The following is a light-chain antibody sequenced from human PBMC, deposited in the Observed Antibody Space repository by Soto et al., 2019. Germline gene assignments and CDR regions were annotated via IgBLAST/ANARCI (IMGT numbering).Light chain of an antibody. V-gene: IGLV2-11*01. CDR1: SSDVGGYNY. Sequence: QSALTQPRSVSGSPGQSVTISCTGTSSDVGGYNYVSWYHQHPGKAPKLMIYDVSKRPSGVPDRFSGSKSGNTASLTISGLQAEDEADYYCCSYAGSYTVVFGGGTK. J-gene: IGLJ2*01. CDR3: CSYAGSYTVV. CDR2: DVS.